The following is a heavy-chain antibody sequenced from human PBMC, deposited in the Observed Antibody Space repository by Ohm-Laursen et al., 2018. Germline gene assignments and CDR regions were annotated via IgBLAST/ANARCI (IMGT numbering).Heavy chain of an antibody. Sequence: SLRLSCTASGFSFSSYGMHWVRQAPGKGLEWVAVIIYDGTNKYYADSVKGRFIISRDNSKNTLYLQMNSLRDENTAVYYCAKDSYDFWSVYTPGNHFDYWGQGTPVTVST. CDR3: AKDSYDFWSVYTPGNHFDY. CDR1: GFSFSSYG. D-gene: IGHD3-3*01. J-gene: IGHJ4*02. V-gene: IGHV3-30*18. CDR2: IIYDGTNK.